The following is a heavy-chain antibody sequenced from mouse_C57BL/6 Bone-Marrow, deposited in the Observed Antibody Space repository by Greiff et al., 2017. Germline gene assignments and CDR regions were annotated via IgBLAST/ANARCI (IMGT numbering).Heavy chain of an antibody. Sequence: QVQLQQPGTELVMPGASVKLSCKASGYTFTSYWMHWVKQRPGQGLEWIGNINPSNGGTNYNEKFKSKATLTVDKSSSTAYMQLSSLTSEYSAVYYCERVYGRSSWLAYWGQGTLVTVSA. CDR1: GYTFTSYW. CDR2: INPSNGGT. J-gene: IGHJ3*01. V-gene: IGHV1-53*01. D-gene: IGHD1-1*01. CDR3: ERVYGRSSWLAY.